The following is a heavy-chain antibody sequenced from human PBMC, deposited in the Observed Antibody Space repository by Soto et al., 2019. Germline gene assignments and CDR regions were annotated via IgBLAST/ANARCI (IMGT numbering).Heavy chain of an antibody. CDR3: ASGAIMPNYYGMDV. V-gene: IGHV5-10-1*01. Sequence: PGESLKISCKGSGYNFTSYWISWVRQMPGKGLEWMGRIDPSDSYTNYSPSFQGHVTISADKSISTAYLQWSSLKASDTAMYYCASGAIMPNYYGMDVWGQGTTVTVSS. CDR2: IDPSDSYT. J-gene: IGHJ6*02. D-gene: IGHD3-10*01. CDR1: GYNFTSYW.